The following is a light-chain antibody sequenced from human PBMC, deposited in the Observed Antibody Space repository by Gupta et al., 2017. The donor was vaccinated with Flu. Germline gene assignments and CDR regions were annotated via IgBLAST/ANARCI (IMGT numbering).Light chain of an antibody. CDR3: QSADSTSTYYV. V-gene: IGLV3-25*03. J-gene: IGLJ1*01. CDR2: KDI. CDR1: ALPNQY. Sequence: SYELTQPPSVSVSPGQTAMITSPGDALPNQYVYWFHQKPGQAPTLLIYKDIERPSGIPERFSASGSGSTVTLTISGVQAEDEADYYCQSADSTSTYYVFGAGTKVTVL.